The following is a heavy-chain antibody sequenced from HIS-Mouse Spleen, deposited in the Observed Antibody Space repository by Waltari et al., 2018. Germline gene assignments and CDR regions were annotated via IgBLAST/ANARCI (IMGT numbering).Heavy chain of an antibody. J-gene: IGHJ4*02. Sequence: EVQLVESGGGLVKPGGSIRLSCVASGVTLSIAWTSWVGGAPGKGLEWVGRIKSKTDGGTTDYAAPVKGRFTISRDDSKNTLYLQMNSLKTEDTAVYYCTTDPNSGYPDYWGQGTLVTVSS. CDR1: GVTLSIAW. V-gene: IGHV3-15*01. CDR2: IKSKTDGGTT. CDR3: TTDPNSGYPDY. D-gene: IGHD5-12*01.